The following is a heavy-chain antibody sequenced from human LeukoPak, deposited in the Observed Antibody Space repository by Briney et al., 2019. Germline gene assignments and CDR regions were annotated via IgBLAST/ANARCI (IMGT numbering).Heavy chain of an antibody. CDR2: INPAGSET. Sequence: PGGSLRLSCVASGFSFSAYWMTWVRQAPGTGLEWVANINPAGSETYYVDPVKGRFSISRDNAKNLVYLQMNSLRAEDTAVYHCARFGYVAAVDVWGQGTPVTVSS. D-gene: IGHD2-15*01. J-gene: IGHJ4*02. CDR3: ARFGYVAAVDV. CDR1: GFSFSAYW. V-gene: IGHV3-7*01.